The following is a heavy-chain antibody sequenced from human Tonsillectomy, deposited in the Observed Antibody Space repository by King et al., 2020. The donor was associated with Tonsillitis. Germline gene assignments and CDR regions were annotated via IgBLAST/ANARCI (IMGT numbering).Heavy chain of an antibody. D-gene: IGHD3-16*01. J-gene: IGHJ4*01. CDR3: SRDAMVTFGGVTRSDY. CDR1: GYIFTSYG. V-gene: IGHV1-18*04. Sequence: QLVQSGVEVKKPGASVKVSCKASGYIFTSYGITWVRQAPGQGLEWMGWISAYNGNTDYAQKLKGRVTMTTDTSTSTAYMELRSLRSDDTAVYYCSRDAMVTFGGVTRSDYWGQGTLVTVSS. CDR2: ISAYNGNT.